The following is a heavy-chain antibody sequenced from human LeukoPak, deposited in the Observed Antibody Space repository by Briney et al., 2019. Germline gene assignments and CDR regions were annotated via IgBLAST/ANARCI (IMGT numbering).Heavy chain of an antibody. D-gene: IGHD4-11*01. CDR2: ISASGGST. Sequence: PGGSLRLSCAASGFTFSSYPMSWVRQAPGKGLEWVSAISASGGSTYYADSVKGRFTISRDNSKNTLYLQMNSLRAEDTAVYYCAKRGSNSGSHQGGFDYWGHGTLVTVSS. CDR3: AKRGSNSGSHQGGFDY. V-gene: IGHV3-23*01. J-gene: IGHJ4*01. CDR1: GFTFSSYP.